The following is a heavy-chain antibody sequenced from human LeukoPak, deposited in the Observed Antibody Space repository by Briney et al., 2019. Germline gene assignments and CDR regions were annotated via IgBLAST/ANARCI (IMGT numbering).Heavy chain of an antibody. J-gene: IGHJ4*02. Sequence: ASVKVSCKASGYTFTRYYMHWVRQAPGQGLEWMGRINPNSGGTNYAQKFQGRVTMTRDTSISTAYMELSRLRSDDTAVYYCARVGGYTYYYDSSGYNNYWGQGTLVTVSS. CDR1: GYTFTRYY. CDR3: ARVGGYTYYYDSSGYNNY. CDR2: INPNSGGT. V-gene: IGHV1-2*06. D-gene: IGHD3-22*01.